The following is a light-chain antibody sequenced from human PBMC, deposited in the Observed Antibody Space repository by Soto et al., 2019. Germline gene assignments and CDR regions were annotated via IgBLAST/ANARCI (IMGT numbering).Light chain of an antibody. V-gene: IGKV3-20*01. CDR3: QLYGSTPWT. Sequence: EIVLTQSPGTLSLSPGERATLSCRASQSISSNFLAWYQQKPGQAPRLLIYGASSRATDIPGRFSGSGSGTDFTLTISRPEPEDFAVYYCQLYGSTPWTFGPGTKVEIK. CDR1: QSISSNF. J-gene: IGKJ1*01. CDR2: GAS.